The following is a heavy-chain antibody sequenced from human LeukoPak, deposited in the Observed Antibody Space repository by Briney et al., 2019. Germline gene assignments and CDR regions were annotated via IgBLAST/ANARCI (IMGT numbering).Heavy chain of an antibody. J-gene: IGHJ6*03. V-gene: IGHV1-46*01. CDR1: GYTFTSYY. CDR2: INPSGGNT. D-gene: IGHD3-3*01. Sequence: ASVKVSCKASGYTFTSYYLQWVRQAPGQGLEWMGIINPSGGNTSYAQKFQGRVTMTRDMSTSTVYMELSSLRSEDTAVYYCARDGGNDFWSGYYYYYYMDVWGKGTTVTVSS. CDR3: ARDGGNDFWSGYYYYYYMDV.